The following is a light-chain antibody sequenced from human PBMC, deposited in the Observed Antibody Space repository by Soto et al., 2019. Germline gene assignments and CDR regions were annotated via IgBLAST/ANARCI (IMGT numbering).Light chain of an antibody. CDR2: EVS. Sequence: QSVLTQPPSASGSPGQSVTISCTGTSSDFGYYNYVSWYQQYPGKAPKLLIYEVSKRPSGVPDRFSGSKSGNTASLTVSGLQAADEADYYCTSYAGTDVHYVFGTGTKATVL. CDR3: TSYAGTDVHYV. J-gene: IGLJ1*01. CDR1: SSDFGYYNY. V-gene: IGLV2-8*01.